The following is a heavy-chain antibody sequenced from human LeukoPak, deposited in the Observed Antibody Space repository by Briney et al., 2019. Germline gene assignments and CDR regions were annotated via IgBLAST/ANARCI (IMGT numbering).Heavy chain of an antibody. CDR1: GFTFSTYA. V-gene: IGHV3-23*01. CDR3: ARARSCSSTSCFIGY. J-gene: IGHJ4*02. CDR2: ISGSGDST. Sequence: GGSLRLSCAASGFTFSTYAMSWVRQAPGKGLEWVSGISGSGDSTYYADSVKGRFTISRDNSKNTLYLQMNSLRAEDTAVYYCARARSCSSTSCFIGYWGQGTLVTVSS. D-gene: IGHD2-2*01.